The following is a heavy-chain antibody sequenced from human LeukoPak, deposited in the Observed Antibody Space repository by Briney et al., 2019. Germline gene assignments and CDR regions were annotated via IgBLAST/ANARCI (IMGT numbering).Heavy chain of an antibody. CDR3: ASFYCSGGSCYYRGMYYFDY. CDR2: IYYSGST. Sequence: PSETLSLTCTVSGGSISSRSYYWGWIRQPPGKGLEWIGSIYYSGSTYSHPSLRSRVTISVDTSKNQFSLKLSSVTAADTAVYYCASFYCSGGSCYYRGMYYFDYWGQGTLVTVSS. CDR1: GGSISSRSYY. V-gene: IGHV4-39*01. D-gene: IGHD2-15*01. J-gene: IGHJ4*02.